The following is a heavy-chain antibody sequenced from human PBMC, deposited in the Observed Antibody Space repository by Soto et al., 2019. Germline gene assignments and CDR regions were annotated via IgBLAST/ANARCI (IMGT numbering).Heavy chain of an antibody. J-gene: IGHJ4*02. V-gene: IGHV3-21*01. CDR1: GFTFSSYS. D-gene: IGHD3-10*01. Sequence: GGSLRLSCAASGFTFSSYSMNWVRQAPGKGLEWVSSISSSSSYIYYADSVKGRFTISRDNAKNSLYLQMNSLRAEDTAVYYCAREIRNYYGSGSYYDGSFDYWGQGTLVTVSS. CDR2: ISSSSSYI. CDR3: AREIRNYYGSGSYYDGSFDY.